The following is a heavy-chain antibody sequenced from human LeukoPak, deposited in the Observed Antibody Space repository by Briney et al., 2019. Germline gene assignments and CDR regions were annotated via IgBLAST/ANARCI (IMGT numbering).Heavy chain of an antibody. CDR1: GFPFSRYG. CDR2: ISYDGSNK. Sequence: PGRSLVLSCAASGFPFSRYGMHWGRPAPGKGLGGVAVISYDGSNKYYAASVKGRFPISRDNSKNTLYLQMNSLRAEDTAVYYCAKDHRISGGGDYWGQGTLVTVSS. CDR3: AKDHRISGGGDY. D-gene: IGHD1-26*01. V-gene: IGHV3-30*18. J-gene: IGHJ4*02.